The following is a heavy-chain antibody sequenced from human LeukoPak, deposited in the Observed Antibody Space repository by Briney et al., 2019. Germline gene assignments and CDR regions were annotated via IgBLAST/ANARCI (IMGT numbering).Heavy chain of an antibody. CDR2: IYYSGST. J-gene: IGHJ4*02. V-gene: IGHV4-59*01. CDR1: GGSISSYY. Sequence: SETLSLTCTVSGGSISSYYWSWIRQPPGKGLEWIGYIYYSGSTNYNPSLKSRVTISVDTSKNQFSLKLSSVTAADTAVYYCARIAVTTSDFDYWGQGTLVTVSS. CDR3: ARIAVTTSDFDY. D-gene: IGHD4-17*01.